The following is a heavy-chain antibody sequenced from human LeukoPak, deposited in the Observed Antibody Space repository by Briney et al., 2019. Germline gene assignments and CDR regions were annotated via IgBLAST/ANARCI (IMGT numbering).Heavy chain of an antibody. V-gene: IGHV3-21*01. CDR1: GFTISSYS. D-gene: IGHD4-17*01. CDR2: ISSSSSYI. J-gene: IGHJ4*02. CDR3: ARDPSNYGDYFQYYFDY. Sequence: GGSLRLSCAASGFTISSYSMNWVRQAPGKGLEWVSSISSSSSYIYYADSVKGRFTISRDNAKNSLYLQMNSLRAEDTAVYYCARDPSNYGDYFQYYFDYWGQGTLVTVSS.